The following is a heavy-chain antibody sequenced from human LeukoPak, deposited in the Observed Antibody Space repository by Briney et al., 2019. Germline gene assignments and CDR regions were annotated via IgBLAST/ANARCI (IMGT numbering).Heavy chain of an antibody. CDR1: GGSISSFY. V-gene: IGHV4-59*01. CDR2: IYYSGST. J-gene: IGHJ5*02. D-gene: IGHD3-9*01. Sequence: PSETLSLTCTVSGGSISSFYWSWIRQPPGKGLEWIGYIYYSGSTNYNPSLKSRVTISVDTSKNQFSLKLSSVTAADTAVYYCARQGDIRYSDPNWFDPWGQGTLVTVSS. CDR3: ARQGDIRYSDPNWFDP.